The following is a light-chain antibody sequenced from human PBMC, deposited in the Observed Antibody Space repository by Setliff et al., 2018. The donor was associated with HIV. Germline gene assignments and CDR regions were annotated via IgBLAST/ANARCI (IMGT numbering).Light chain of an antibody. CDR1: SSDIGRYNL. J-gene: IGLJ1*01. CDR2: QAT. Sequence: ALPQPASVSGSPGQSITISCTGTSSDIGRYNLVSWYQQYPGKAPKLMIYQATKRPSGVSNRFSGSKSGNTASLTISGLQAEDEADYYCCSNTGSNTYVFGSGTKVTV. V-gene: IGLV2-23*01. CDR3: CSNTGSNTYV.